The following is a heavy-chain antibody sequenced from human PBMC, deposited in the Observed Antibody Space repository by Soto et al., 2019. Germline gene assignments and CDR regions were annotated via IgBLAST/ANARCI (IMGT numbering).Heavy chain of an antibody. CDR3: AKDSFGYSSSSAGDWSY. J-gene: IGHJ4*02. D-gene: IGHD6-6*01. CDR2: ISYDGSNK. Sequence: GGSLRLSCAASGFTFSSYGMHWVRQAPGKGLEWVAVISYDGSNKYYADSVKGRFTISRDNSKNTLYRQMNSLRAEDTAVYYCAKDSFGYSSSSAGDWSYWGQGTLVTVSS. CDR1: GFTFSSYG. V-gene: IGHV3-30*18.